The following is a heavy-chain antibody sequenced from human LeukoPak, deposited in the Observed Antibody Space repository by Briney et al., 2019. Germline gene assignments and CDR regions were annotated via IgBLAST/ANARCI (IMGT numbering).Heavy chain of an antibody. CDR2: IWYDGSNK. J-gene: IGHJ5*02. CDR1: GFTFSSYG. CDR3: ARDGGDSFRSDWFDP. Sequence: PGRSLRLSCAASGFTFSSYGMHWVRQAPGKGLEWVAVIWYDGSNKYYADSVKGRFTISRDNSKNTLYLQMNSLRAEDTAVYYCARDGGDSFRSDWFDPWGQGTLVTVSS. V-gene: IGHV3-33*01. D-gene: IGHD2-21*02.